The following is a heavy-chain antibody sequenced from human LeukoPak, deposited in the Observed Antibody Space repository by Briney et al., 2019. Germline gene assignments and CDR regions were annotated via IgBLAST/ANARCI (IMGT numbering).Heavy chain of an antibody. CDR2: IYYSGST. CDR1: GGSISSSSYY. J-gene: IGHJ4*02. Sequence: PSETLSLTCTVSGGSISSSSYYWGWIRQPPGKGLEWIGSIYYSGSTYYNPSLKSRVTMSLDTSKNQFSLKLRSVTAADTAVYYCARANYYDSTGYLPVVYPSDYWGQGTLVTVSS. V-gene: IGHV4-39*07. D-gene: IGHD3-22*01. CDR3: ARANYYDSTGYLPVVYPSDY.